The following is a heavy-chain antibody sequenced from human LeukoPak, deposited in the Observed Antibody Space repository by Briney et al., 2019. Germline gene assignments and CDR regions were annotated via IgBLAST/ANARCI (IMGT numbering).Heavy chain of an antibody. V-gene: IGHV3-33*01. Sequence: GGSLRLSCSASGFTFSTYGMHWVRQAPGKGLEWVALIWFDGSYEYYADSVKGRFTISRDNSKDTLYLQMNSLRAEDTAVYYCARDNSGSYYSGYFQHWGQGTLVSVSS. CDR2: IWFDGSYE. CDR3: ARDNSGSYYSGYFQH. CDR1: GFTFSTYG. D-gene: IGHD1-26*01. J-gene: IGHJ1*01.